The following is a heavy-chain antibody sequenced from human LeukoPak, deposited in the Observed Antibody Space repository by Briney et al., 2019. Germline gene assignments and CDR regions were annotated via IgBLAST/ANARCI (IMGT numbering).Heavy chain of an antibody. CDR2: IYSGGST. CDR3: AKEYCGGDCYLHY. J-gene: IGHJ4*02. Sequence: GGSLRLSCAASGFTVSSNYMSWVRQAPGKGLEWVSVIYSGGSTYYADSVKGRFTISRDNSKNTLYLQMNSLRAEDTAVYYCAKEYCGGDCYLHYWGQGTLVTVSS. CDR1: GFTVSSNY. V-gene: IGHV3-53*01. D-gene: IGHD2-21*02.